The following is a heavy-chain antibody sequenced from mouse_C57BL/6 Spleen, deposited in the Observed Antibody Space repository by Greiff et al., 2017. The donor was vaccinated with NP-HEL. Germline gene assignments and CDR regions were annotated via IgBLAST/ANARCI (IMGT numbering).Heavy chain of an antibody. J-gene: IGHJ2*01. V-gene: IGHV5-4*03. CDR2: ISDGGSYT. D-gene: IGHD4-1*01. CDR1: GFTFSSYA. CDR3: ARVNWDVGYFDY. Sequence: EVKVVESGGGLVKPGGSLKLSCAASGFTFSSYAMSWVRQTPEKRLEWVATISDGGSYTYYPDNVKGRFTFSRDNAKNNLYLQMSHLKSEDTAMYYCARVNWDVGYFDYWGQGTTLTVSS.